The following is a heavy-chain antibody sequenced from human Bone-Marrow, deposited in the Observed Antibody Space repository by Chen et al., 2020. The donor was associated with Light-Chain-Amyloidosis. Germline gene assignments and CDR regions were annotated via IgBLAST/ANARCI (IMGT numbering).Heavy chain of an antibody. J-gene: IGHJ4*02. CDR2: VSGSTVST. CDR1: GVNFSSFG. V-gene: IGHV3-23*04. D-gene: IGHD3-10*01. Sequence: VQLVESGGGVVQPGGSLRLSCATAGVNFSSFGMSWVRQAPGKGLVWVSTVSGSTVSTYYAGAVKGRFIISRENSKSTRYLQMNSLRAGDTAVNFCTRKGGYFDFWGQGSLVTVSS. CDR3: TRKGGYFDF.